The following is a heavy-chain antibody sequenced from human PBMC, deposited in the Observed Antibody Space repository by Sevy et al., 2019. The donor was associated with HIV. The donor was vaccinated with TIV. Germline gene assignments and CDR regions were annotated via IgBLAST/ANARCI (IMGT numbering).Heavy chain of an antibody. CDR1: GFTFSDYY. J-gene: IGHJ3*02. CDR3: ARVSGAGYCSGGSCIDAFDI. D-gene: IGHD2-15*01. Sequence: GGSLRLSCAASGFTFSDYYMSWIHQAPGKGLEWVSYISSSGSTIYYADPVKGRFTISRDKAKNSLYLKMNSLRAEDTAVYYCARVSGAGYCSGGSCIDAFDIWGQGTMVTVSS. V-gene: IGHV3-11*01. CDR2: ISSSGSTI.